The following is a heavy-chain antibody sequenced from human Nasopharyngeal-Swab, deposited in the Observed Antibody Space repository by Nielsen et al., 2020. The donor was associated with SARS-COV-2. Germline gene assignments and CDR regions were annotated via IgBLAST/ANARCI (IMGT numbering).Heavy chain of an antibody. CDR2: INHSGSP. CDR3: ARGGRITIFGVVIKGLYFDY. V-gene: IGHV4-34*01. D-gene: IGHD3-3*01. Sequence: SETLSLTCAVYGGSFSGYYWSWIRQPPGKGLEWIGEINHSGSPNYNPSLKSRVTISVDTSKNQFSLKLGSVTAADTAVYYCARGGRITIFGVVIKGLYFDYWGQGTLVTVSS. J-gene: IGHJ4*02. CDR1: GGSFSGYY.